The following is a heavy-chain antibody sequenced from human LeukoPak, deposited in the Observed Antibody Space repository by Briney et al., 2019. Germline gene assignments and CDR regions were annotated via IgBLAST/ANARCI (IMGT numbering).Heavy chain of an antibody. CDR3: ARAGWLQNYFDY. V-gene: IGHV4-30-2*01. Sequence: SQTLSLTCAVSGGSISSGGYSWSWIRPPPGKGLGWIGYIYHSGSTYYNPSLKSRVTISVDRSKNQFSLKLSSVTAADTAVYYCARAGWLQNYFDYWGQGTLVTVSS. J-gene: IGHJ4*02. CDR2: IYHSGST. D-gene: IGHD5-24*01. CDR1: GGSISSGGYS.